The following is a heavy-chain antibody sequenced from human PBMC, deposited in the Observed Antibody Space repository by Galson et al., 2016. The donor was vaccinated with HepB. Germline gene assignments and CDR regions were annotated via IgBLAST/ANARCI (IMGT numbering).Heavy chain of an antibody. CDR3: ARGVEEDLWSGYSADYFDY. CDR2: ISAYGGKT. CDR1: GYSFRNYG. J-gene: IGHJ4*02. D-gene: IGHD3-3*01. V-gene: IGHV1-18*01. Sequence: SVKVSCKASGYSFRNYGITWVRQAPGQGLEWMGWISAYGGKTVYAQRFQGRLTMTTETSTTTASMELRNLRSDDTAVYYCARGVEEDLWSGYSADYFDYWGQGTLVTVSS.